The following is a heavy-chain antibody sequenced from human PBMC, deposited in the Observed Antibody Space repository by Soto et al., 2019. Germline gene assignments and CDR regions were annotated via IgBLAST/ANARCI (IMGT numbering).Heavy chain of an antibody. J-gene: IGHJ6*02. CDR3: ARLGGYCSTTGCYGYYAMDV. D-gene: IGHD2-2*01. Sequence: PSETLSLTCTVSGGSLSSYYWGWIRQPPGKGLEWIGSIYYSGNTYYNPSLKSRVTMSVDTSKNQFSLKLSSVTAADTAVYYCARLGGYCSTTGCYGYYAMDVWGQGTTVTVSS. CDR2: IYYSGNT. V-gene: IGHV4-39*01. CDR1: GGSLSSYY.